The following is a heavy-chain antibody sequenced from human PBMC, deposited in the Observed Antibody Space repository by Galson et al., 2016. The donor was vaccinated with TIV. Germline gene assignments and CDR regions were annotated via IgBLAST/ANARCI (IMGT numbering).Heavy chain of an antibody. CDR1: GFDFSSYG. CDR3: ARELPTLHYAYGMDV. CDR2: IWYDGSKK. V-gene: IGHV3-33*01. Sequence: SLRLSCATSGFDFSSYGMHWVRQAPGKGLEWVAIIWYDGSKKYYVDSVKGRFTISRDNSKNTVYLQMNSLRVEDTAVYYCARELPTLHYAYGMDVWGQGTTVTVSS. J-gene: IGHJ6*02.